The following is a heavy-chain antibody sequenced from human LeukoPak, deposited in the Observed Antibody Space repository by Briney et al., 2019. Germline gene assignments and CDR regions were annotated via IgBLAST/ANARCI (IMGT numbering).Heavy chain of an antibody. CDR3: ARTTAMGLDE. J-gene: IGHJ4*02. Sequence: SETLSLTCTVSGYSISSGYYWGWIRQPPGKGLEWIGSIYHSGSTYYNPSLKSRVTISVDTSKNQFSLKLSSVTAADTAVYYCARTTAMGLDEWGQGTLVTVSS. V-gene: IGHV4-38-2*02. D-gene: IGHD5-18*01. CDR1: GYSISSGYY. CDR2: IYHSGST.